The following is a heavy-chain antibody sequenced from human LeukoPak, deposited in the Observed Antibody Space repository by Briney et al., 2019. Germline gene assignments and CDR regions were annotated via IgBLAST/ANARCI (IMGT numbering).Heavy chain of an antibody. D-gene: IGHD1-7*01. Sequence: GGSLRLSCAASGFNVNYSWMSWVRQAPGKGLEWVGHIKSKTDGGTIDYAAPVKGRFTISRDDSNKTLFLQMSRLQPEDTAVYYCTTGELTGPTVYYYYMDVWGKGTTVTVSS. CDR2: IKSKTDGGTI. CDR3: TTGELTGPTVYYYYMDV. V-gene: IGHV3-15*01. J-gene: IGHJ6*03. CDR1: GFNVNYSW.